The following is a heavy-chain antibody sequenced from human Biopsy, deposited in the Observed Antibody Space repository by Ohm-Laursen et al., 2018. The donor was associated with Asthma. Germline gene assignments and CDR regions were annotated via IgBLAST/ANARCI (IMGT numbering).Heavy chain of an antibody. CDR1: YGSITSGCYY. J-gene: IGHJ4*02. D-gene: IGHD3-22*01. CDR2: FYYGGST. CDR3: ARAQDYYDSRGYYRSFDY. V-gene: IGHV4-31*03. Sequence: TLSLPCTVSYGSITSGCYYWTWIRQHPGKGLEWIGFFYYGGSTYYNPSLKSRVSISIDTSKNQFSLKLSSVTAADTAVYYCARAQDYYDSRGYYRSFDYWGQGTLVTVSS.